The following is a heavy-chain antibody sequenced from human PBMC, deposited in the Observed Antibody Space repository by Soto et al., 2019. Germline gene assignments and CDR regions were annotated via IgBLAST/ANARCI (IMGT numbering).Heavy chain of an antibody. CDR3: AHRSGFGELRY. V-gene: IGHV2-5*02. J-gene: IGHJ4*02. D-gene: IGHD3-10*01. CDR2: IYWDDNK. CDR1: GFSLSTNAVG. Sequence: QITLKESGPTLVKPTQTLTLTCTFSGFSLSTNAVGVGWIRQPPGKTLEWLALIYWDDNKRYSPSLKSRLTITKDTSKTQVVLTMTNMDRVDTATYHCAHRSGFGELRYWGQGTLVTVSS.